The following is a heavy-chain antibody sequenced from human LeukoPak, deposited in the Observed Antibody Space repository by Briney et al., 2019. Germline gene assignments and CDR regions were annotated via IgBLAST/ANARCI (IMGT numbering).Heavy chain of an antibody. D-gene: IGHD6-19*01. J-gene: IGHJ3*01. CDR1: GFIFNNYW. CDR2: IKEDGSEQ. Sequence: PGGSLRLSCEASGFIFNNYWMSWVRQTPGEGLEWVANIKEDGSEQYYVDSVKGRFTITRDNAKSLLYLQVNSLRAEDTAVYYCARDVSNSGWYEGTFDVWGQGTMVTVSS. V-gene: IGHV3-7*03. CDR3: ARDVSNSGWYEGTFDV.